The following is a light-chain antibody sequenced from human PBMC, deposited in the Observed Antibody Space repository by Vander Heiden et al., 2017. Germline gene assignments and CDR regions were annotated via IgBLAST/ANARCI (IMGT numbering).Light chain of an antibody. CDR2: DAS. Sequence: EIVLTQSPATLSLSPGERATLSCRASQSVSSYLAWYQQKPGQAPRLLIYDASNRATGIKARFSGSGDGTDFTLTISSREPEDFAVYYCQQRINCHPLLTFGRGTKVEIK. CDR3: QQRINCHPLLT. J-gene: IGKJ4*01. CDR1: QSVSSY. V-gene: IGKV3-11*01.